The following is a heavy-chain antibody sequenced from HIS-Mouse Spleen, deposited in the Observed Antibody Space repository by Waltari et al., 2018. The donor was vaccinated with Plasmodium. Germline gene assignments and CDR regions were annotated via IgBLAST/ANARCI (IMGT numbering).Heavy chain of an antibody. CDR3: AHSRITMVRGADSGMDV. CDR1: GFSLSTSGVG. Sequence: QITLKESGPTLVKPTQTLTLTCTFSGFSLSTSGVGVGWIRQPPGKALEWLALIYWDDDKRYRPSLKSRLTITKDTSKNQVVLTMTNMDPVDTATYYCAHSRITMVRGADSGMDVWGQGTTVTVSS. V-gene: IGHV2-5*02. CDR2: IYWDDDK. J-gene: IGHJ6*02. D-gene: IGHD3-10*01.